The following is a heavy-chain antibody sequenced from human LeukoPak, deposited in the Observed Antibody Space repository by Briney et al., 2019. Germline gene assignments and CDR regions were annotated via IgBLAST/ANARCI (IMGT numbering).Heavy chain of an antibody. V-gene: IGHV3-30-3*01. CDR2: ISYDGTNK. CDR1: GFSFRSYA. Sequence: GGSLRLSCAASGFSFRSYALHWFRQAPGKGLEWVAVISYDGTNKHYAASVKGRFTISRDNSMNTLYLQMNSLRAEDTAVYYCARDYYGSGSYYNVRPDYWGQGTLVTVSS. CDR3: ARDYYGSGSYYNVRPDY. J-gene: IGHJ4*02. D-gene: IGHD3-10*01.